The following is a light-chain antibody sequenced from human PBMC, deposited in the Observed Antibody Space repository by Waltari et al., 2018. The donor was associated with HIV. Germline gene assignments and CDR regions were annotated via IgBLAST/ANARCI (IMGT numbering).Light chain of an antibody. CDR3: ASFTADNTVM. CDR1: ESGVALYNF. J-gene: IGLJ3*02. CDR2: DVD. V-gene: IGLV2-14*03. Sequence: AVTQPASVSGLPGQSTTISCTGDESGVALYNFVYWYQQHSGKPPKLILYDVDRRASGVSDRFSGSMSGNTASLTISALRAEDEAHYYCASFTADNTVMFGGGTEVTVL.